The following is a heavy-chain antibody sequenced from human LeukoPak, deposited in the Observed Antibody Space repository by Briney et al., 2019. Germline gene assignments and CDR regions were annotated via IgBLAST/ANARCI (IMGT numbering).Heavy chain of an antibody. CDR3: AKRRGSKITPYDY. CDR1: GFTFSYYA. V-gene: IGHV3-23*01. D-gene: IGHD4-23*01. J-gene: IGHJ4*02. CDR2: ISRSGDET. Sequence: GESLRLSCAASGFTFSYYAMTWVRQAPGKGLEWLTSISRSGDETYYADSVKGRFTISRDSSRNTLDLQMNSLRVEDTAVYFCAKRRGSKITPYDYWGQGTLVAVSS.